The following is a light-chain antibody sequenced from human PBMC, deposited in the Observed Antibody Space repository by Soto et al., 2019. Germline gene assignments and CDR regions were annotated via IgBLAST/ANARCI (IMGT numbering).Light chain of an antibody. CDR2: GAS. CDR1: QSVGSIY. J-gene: IGKJ1*01. Sequence: DIVLTLSPGTLSSSPGERATLSCRASQSVGSIYLAWYQQKPGQAPRLLIHGASNRASGIPDRFSGSGSGTDFTLTISRLEPEDFAVYYCQQYGSSPRTFGQGTKVEIK. CDR3: QQYGSSPRT. V-gene: IGKV3-20*01.